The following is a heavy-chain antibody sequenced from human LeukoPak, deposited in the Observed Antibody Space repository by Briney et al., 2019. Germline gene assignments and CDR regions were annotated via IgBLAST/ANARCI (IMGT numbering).Heavy chain of an antibody. Sequence: ASVKVSCKASGNTFTGYYMHWVRQAPGQGLGWMGWINTNTGNPTYAQGFTGRFVFSLDTSVTTAYLQISSLKAEDTAVYYCAREEYYDSSAPTNFDYWGQGTLVTVSS. D-gene: IGHD3-22*01. CDR2: INTNTGNP. CDR1: GNTFTGYY. J-gene: IGHJ4*02. V-gene: IGHV7-4-1*02. CDR3: AREEYYDSSAPTNFDY.